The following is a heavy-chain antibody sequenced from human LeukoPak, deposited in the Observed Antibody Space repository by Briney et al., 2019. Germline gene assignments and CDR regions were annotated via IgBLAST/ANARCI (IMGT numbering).Heavy chain of an antibody. Sequence: PGGSLRLSCAVSGFIFSTYWMHWVRQAPGKGLVWVSRINSDGSGTSYADSVRGRFTISRDYAKNTLYLQMNSLRAEDTAVYFCGSHTYYYDSSGPADDALDIWGPGTMVTVSS. CDR1: GFIFSTYW. J-gene: IGHJ3*02. CDR2: INSDGSGT. CDR3: GSHTYYYDSSGPADDALDI. D-gene: IGHD3-22*01. V-gene: IGHV3-74*01.